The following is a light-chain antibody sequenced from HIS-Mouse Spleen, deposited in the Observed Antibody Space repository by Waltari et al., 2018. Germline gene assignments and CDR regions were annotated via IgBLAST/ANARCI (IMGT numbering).Light chain of an antibody. CDR2: DTS. CDR1: TGAVTSGHY. V-gene: IGLV7-46*01. Sequence: QAVVTQEPSLTVSPGGTVTLTCGSSTGAVTSGHYPYWVQQKPGQAPSTLIYDTSTKHAWTPARFSGSLLGSKAAVTLSGAQPEDEAEYYCLLSYSGARVFGGGTKLTVL. J-gene: IGLJ3*02. CDR3: LLSYSGARV.